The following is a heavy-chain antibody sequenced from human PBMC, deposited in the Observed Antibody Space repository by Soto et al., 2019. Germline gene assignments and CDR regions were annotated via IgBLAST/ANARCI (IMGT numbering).Heavy chain of an antibody. CDR2: ISAYNGNT. CDR3: ARVPYNWNYVPPFDY. Sequence: QVQLVQSGAEVKKPGASVKVSCKASGYTFTSYGISWVRQAPGQGLEWMGWISAYNGNTNYAQKLQGRVTMTTDTTPSTAYMELSSLRTDDTAVYYCARVPYNWNYVPPFDYWGQGTLVTVSS. CDR1: GYTFTSYG. J-gene: IGHJ4*02. D-gene: IGHD1-7*01. V-gene: IGHV1-18*01.